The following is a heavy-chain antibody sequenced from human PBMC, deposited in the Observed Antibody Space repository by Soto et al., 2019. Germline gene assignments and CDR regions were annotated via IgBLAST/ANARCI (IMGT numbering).Heavy chain of an antibody. Sequence: GGSLRLSCAASGFTFSSYWMSWVRQAPGKGLEWVANIKQDGSEKYYVDSVKGRFTISRDNAKNSLYLQMNSLRAEDTAVYYCARVAWIPFEDGRYYYYYGMDVWGQGTTVTASS. J-gene: IGHJ6*02. CDR3: ARVAWIPFEDGRYYYYYGMDV. D-gene: IGHD5-18*01. CDR1: GFTFSSYW. V-gene: IGHV3-7*01. CDR2: IKQDGSEK.